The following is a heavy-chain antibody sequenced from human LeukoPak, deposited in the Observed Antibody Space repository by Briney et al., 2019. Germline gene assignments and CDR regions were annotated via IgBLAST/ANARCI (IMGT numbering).Heavy chain of an antibody. CDR2: IKQDGSEK. J-gene: IGHJ4*02. Sequence: GGSLRLSCAASGFTFSSYWMSWVRQAPGKGLEWVANIKQDGSEKYYVDSVKGRFTISRDNAKNSLYLQMNSLRAEDTAVYYCARDNVDFWRGYHRVFDYWGQGTLVTVSS. CDR1: GFTFSSYW. V-gene: IGHV3-7*01. D-gene: IGHD3-3*01. CDR3: ARDNVDFWRGYHRVFDY.